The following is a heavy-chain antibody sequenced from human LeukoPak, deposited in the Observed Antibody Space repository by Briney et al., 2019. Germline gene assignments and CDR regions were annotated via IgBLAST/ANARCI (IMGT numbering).Heavy chain of an antibody. D-gene: IGHD3-22*01. CDR1: GGSISSYY. CDR2: IYTSGST. V-gene: IGHV4-4*07. J-gene: IGHJ4*02. Sequence: SETLSLTRTVSGGSISSYYWSWIRQPAGKGLEWIGRIYTSGSTNYNPSLKSRVTMSVDTSKNQFSLKLSSVTAADTAVYYCARDGYYYDTSGYYYFDYWGQGTLVTVSS. CDR3: ARDGYYYDTSGYYYFDY.